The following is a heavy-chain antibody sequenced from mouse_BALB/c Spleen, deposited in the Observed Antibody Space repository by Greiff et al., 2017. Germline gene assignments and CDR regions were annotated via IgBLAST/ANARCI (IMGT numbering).Heavy chain of an antibody. D-gene: IGHD1-1*01. CDR1: GFTFSSYA. V-gene: IGHV5-9-3*01. CDR3: ASRSSYNYFDY. CDR2: ISSGGSYT. Sequence: EVQRVESGGGLVKPGGSLKLSCAASGFTFSSYAMSWVRQTPEKRLEWVATISSGGSYTYYPDSVKGRFTISRENAKNTLYLQMSSLRSEDTAMYYCASRSSYNYFDYWGQGTTLTVSS. J-gene: IGHJ2*01.